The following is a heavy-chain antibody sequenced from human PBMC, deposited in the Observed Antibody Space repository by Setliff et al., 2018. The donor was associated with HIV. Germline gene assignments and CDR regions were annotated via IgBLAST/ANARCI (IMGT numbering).Heavy chain of an antibody. D-gene: IGHD6-13*01. CDR1: GYSFTSYW. CDR2: IYPVDSNT. V-gene: IGHV5-51*01. CDR3: ARTGYSSSWGRFSGYYYYMDV. J-gene: IGHJ6*03. Sequence: GASLKISFKGSGYSFTSYWIDWVRQMPGNGLEWMGIIYPVDSNTSYSPSFQGQVTISADKSISTAYLQWNSLKASDTAMYYCARTGYSSSWGRFSGYYYYMDVWGKGTTVTVSS.